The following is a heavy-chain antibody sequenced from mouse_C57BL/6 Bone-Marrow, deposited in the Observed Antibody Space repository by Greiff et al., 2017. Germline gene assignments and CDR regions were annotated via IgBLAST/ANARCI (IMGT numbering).Heavy chain of an antibody. V-gene: IGHV1-82*01. J-gene: IGHJ4*01. D-gene: IGHD3-2*02. CDR1: GYAFSSSW. CDR2: IYPGDGDT. CDR3: AREQLRLQLDY. Sequence: VQLQQSGPELVKPGASVKISCKASGYAFSSSWMNWVKQRPGKGLEWIGRIYPGDGDTNYNGKFKGKATLTADKSSSTAYMQLSSLTSEDSAVYFCAREQLRLQLDYGGQGTSVTVSS.